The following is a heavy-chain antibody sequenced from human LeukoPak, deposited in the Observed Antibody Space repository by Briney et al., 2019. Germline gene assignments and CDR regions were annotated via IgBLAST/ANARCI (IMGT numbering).Heavy chain of an antibody. V-gene: IGHV1-2*02. CDR3: ARARYGPYYFDY. J-gene: IGHJ4*02. D-gene: IGHD5-18*01. Sequence: GASVKVSCKASGYTFSDYYMHWVRQAPGQGLEWMGWINPDSGGTKYAQKFQDRVTMTSDTSISTAYMELSRLRSDDTAVYYCARARYGPYYFDYWGQGTLVTVSS. CDR2: INPDSGGT. CDR1: GYTFSDYY.